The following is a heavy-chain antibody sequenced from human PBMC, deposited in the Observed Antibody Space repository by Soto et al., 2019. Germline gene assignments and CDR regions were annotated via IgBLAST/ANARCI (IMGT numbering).Heavy chain of an antibody. V-gene: IGHV3-53*04. Sequence: EVQLVESGGGLVQPGGSLRLSCAASGFTVSSNYMSWVRQAPGKGLEWVSVIYSGGSTYYAESVKGRFTISRHNSKNTLYLQMNRLRAEDTAVYYCARGAGLDYCDYYFDYWGQGTLVTVAS. J-gene: IGHJ4*02. D-gene: IGHD4-17*01. CDR3: ARGAGLDYCDYYFDY. CDR2: IYSGGST. CDR1: GFTVSSNY.